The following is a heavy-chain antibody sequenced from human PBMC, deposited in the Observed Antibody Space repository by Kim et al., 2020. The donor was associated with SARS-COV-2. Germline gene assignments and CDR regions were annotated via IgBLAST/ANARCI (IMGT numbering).Heavy chain of an antibody. V-gene: IGHV4-61*02. J-gene: IGHJ4*02. Sequence: SETLSLTCTVSGGSISSGSYYWSWIRQPAGKGLEWIGRIYTSGSTNYNPSLKSRVTISVDTSKNQFSLKLSSVTAADTAVYYCARAYYYDSSGYYRGGFDYWGQGTLVTVSS. CDR3: ARAYYYDSSGYYRGGFDY. CDR2: IYTSGST. CDR1: GGSISSGSYY. D-gene: IGHD3-22*01.